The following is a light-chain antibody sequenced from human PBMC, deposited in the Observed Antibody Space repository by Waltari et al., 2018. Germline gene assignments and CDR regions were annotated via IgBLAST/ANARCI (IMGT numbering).Light chain of an antibody. J-gene: IGLJ3*02. V-gene: IGLV2-14*01. CDR1: SSDVGLYTY. CDR3: ISYTGSGSWV. CDR2: DVS. Sequence: QSALPQPTSVSGSPGQSITISCTGTSSDVGLYTYVSWYQPYPGKGPHLLIYDVSHRPSAVSRRFSGSKSGNAASLTISGLQADDEADYSCISYTGSGSWVFGGGTKLTVL.